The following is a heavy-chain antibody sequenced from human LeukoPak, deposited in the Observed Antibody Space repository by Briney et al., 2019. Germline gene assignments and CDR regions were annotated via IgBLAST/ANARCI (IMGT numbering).Heavy chain of an antibody. V-gene: IGHV3-53*01. D-gene: IGHD6-13*01. J-gene: IGHJ1*01. CDR3: ARVSVAAAGELNLQH. Sequence: PGGSLRLSCAASGFTVSSNYMSWVRQAPGKGLEWVSVIYSGGSTYYADSVKGRFTISRDNSKNTLYLQMNSLRAEDTAVYYCARVSVAAAGELNLQHWGQGTLVTVSS. CDR2: IYSGGST. CDR1: GFTVSSNY.